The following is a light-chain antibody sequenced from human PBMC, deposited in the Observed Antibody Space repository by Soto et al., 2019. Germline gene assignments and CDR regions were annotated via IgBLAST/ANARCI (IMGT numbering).Light chain of an antibody. V-gene: IGKV1-39*01. CDR1: QRINNY. Sequence: DIQMTQSPSSLSASVGDRVTITCRASQRINNYLNWYQQKPGRAPDLLIYAASTLQSGVPSRFSGSGSGTDFTLTITALQPEDSATYYCQQSHSLRTFGQGTKVEIK. CDR2: AAS. J-gene: IGKJ1*01. CDR3: QQSHSLRT.